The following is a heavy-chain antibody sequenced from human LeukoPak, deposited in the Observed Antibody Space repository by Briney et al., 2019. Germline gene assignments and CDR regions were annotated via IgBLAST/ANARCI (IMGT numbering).Heavy chain of an antibody. CDR1: GFTFSSYA. CDR3: AKPYYGSGSYPFDY. V-gene: IGHV3-23*01. J-gene: IGHJ4*02. CDR2: ISGSGGST. D-gene: IGHD3-10*01. Sequence: PGGSLRLSCAASGFTFSSYAMSWVRQAPGKGLEWVSAISGSGGSTYYADSVEGRFTISRDNSKNTLYLQMNSLRAEDTAVYYCAKPYYGSGSYPFDYWGQGTLVTVSS.